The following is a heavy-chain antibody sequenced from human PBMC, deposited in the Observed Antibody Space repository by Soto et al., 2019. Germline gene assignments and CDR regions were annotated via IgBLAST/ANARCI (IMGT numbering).Heavy chain of an antibody. CDR3: TTDLTIFGPGGYAFDI. CDR2: IKSETDGATT. D-gene: IGHD3-3*01. J-gene: IGHJ3*02. Sequence: PGGSLRLSCAASGFTFSNAWMSWVRQAPGMGLEWLGRIKSETDGATTYYSAPVKGRFTISRGDSKNTLYLQMNSLKTEDTALYYCTTDLTIFGPGGYAFDIWGQGTMVTVSS. CDR1: GFTFSNAW. V-gene: IGHV3-15*01.